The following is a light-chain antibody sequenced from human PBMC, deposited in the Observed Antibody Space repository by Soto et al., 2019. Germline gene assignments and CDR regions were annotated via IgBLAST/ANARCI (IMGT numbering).Light chain of an antibody. CDR3: QQFSSYPLT. J-gene: IGKJ4*01. CDR1: QSVSSGA. Sequence: EIVLTQSPGTLSLSPGEGASLSCRASQSVSSGAFAWYRQKPGQAPGLLIYDASSRATGIPDRFSGGGSGTDFTLTISRLEPEDFAVYYCQQFSSYPLTFGGGTKVDTK. V-gene: IGKV3-20*01. CDR2: DAS.